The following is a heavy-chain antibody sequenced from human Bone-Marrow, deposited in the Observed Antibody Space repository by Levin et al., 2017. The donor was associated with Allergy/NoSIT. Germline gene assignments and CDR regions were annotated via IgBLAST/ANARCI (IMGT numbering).Heavy chain of an antibody. CDR3: ARGSKYYYDSSGYYTDAFDI. CDR1: GFTFSSYD. D-gene: IGHD3-22*01. Sequence: GESLKISCAASGFTFSSYDMHWVRQATGKGLEWVSAIGTAGDTYYPGSVKGRFTISRENAKNSLYLQMNSLRAGDTAVYYCARGSKYYYDSSGYYTDAFDIWGQGTMVTVSS. CDR2: IGTAGDT. V-gene: IGHV3-13*01. J-gene: IGHJ3*02.